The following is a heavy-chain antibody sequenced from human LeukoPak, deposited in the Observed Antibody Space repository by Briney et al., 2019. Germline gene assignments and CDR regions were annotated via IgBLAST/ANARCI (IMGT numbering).Heavy chain of an antibody. V-gene: IGHV1-69*04. Sequence: SVKVSCKASGGTFSSYAISWVRQAPGQGLEWMGRIIPILGIANYAQKFQGRVTITADKSSSTAYMELSSLRSEDTAVYYCARDHDYYDSSGYPDYYYYYGMDVWGQGTTVTVSS. CDR3: ARDHDYYDSSGYPDYYYYYGMDV. J-gene: IGHJ6*02. CDR1: GGTFSSYA. D-gene: IGHD3-22*01. CDR2: IIPILGIA.